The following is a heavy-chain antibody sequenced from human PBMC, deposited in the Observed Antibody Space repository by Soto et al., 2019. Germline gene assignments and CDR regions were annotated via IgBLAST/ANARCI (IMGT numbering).Heavy chain of an antibody. CDR3: ARQISGWDDYFDP. D-gene: IGHD6-19*01. V-gene: IGHV3-23*01. J-gene: IGHJ5*02. CDR2: ISGSGDTT. CDR1: GFSFSNYA. Sequence: GGSLRLSCAASGFSFSNYAMSWVRQAPGKGLEWVSLISGSGDTTYYADSVKGRFTISRDNSKNTMYLQMNSLRTEDTAVYYCARQISGWDDYFDPWGQGTLVTVSS.